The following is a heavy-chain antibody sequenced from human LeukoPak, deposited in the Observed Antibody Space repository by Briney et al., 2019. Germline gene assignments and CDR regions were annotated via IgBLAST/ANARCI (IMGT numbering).Heavy chain of an antibody. V-gene: IGHV3-48*04. CDR1: GFTFSAYS. D-gene: IGHD1-26*01. CDR3: ARSSGTYHFDY. J-gene: IGHJ4*02. Sequence: GGSLRLSCAASGFTFSAYSMTWVRQAPGKGLEWVSYISGSSTTIYYADSVKGRFTISRDNAKNSLFLQVNSLRAEDTAVYYCARSSGTYHFDYWGQGTLVTVSS. CDR2: ISGSSTTI.